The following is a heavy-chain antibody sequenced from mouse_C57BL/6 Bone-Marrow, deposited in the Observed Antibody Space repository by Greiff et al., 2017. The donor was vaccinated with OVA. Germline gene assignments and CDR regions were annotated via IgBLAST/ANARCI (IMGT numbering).Heavy chain of an antibody. D-gene: IGHD2-3*01. CDR3: ARRRWLLRNWYFDD. V-gene: IGHV1-55*01. CDR1: GYTFTSYW. CDR2: IYPGSGST. Sequence: QVQLQQPGAELVKPGASVKMSCKASGYTFTSYWITWVKQRPGQGLEWIGDIYPGSGSTNYNEKFKSKATLTVDTSSNTAYMQLSSLTSEDSAVYYGARRRWLLRNWYFDDWGTGTTVTVSA. J-gene: IGHJ1*03.